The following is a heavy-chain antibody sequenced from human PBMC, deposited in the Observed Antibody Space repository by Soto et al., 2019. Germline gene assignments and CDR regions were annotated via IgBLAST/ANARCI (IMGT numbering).Heavy chain of an antibody. CDR2: IIHIFGTA. Sequence: QVQLVQSGAEVKKPGSSVKVSCKASGGTFSSYAISWVRQAPGQGLEWMGGIIHIFGTANYAQKFQGRVTITADESTSTAYMELRSLRSEDRAVYYCAKYCSSTSCYTVGYGMDVWGQGTTVTVSS. V-gene: IGHV1-69*01. D-gene: IGHD2-2*02. CDR1: GGTFSSYA. CDR3: AKYCSSTSCYTVGYGMDV. J-gene: IGHJ6*02.